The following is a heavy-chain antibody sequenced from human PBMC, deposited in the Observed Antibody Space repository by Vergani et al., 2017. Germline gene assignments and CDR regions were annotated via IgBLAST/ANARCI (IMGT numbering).Heavy chain of an antibody. J-gene: IGHJ4*02. V-gene: IGHV4-34*01. CDR1: GGSFSGYY. D-gene: IGHD6-13*01. CDR3: ARGSEYGAAAVDY. Sequence: QVQLQQWGAGLLKPSETLSLTCAVYGGSFSGYYWSWIRQPPGKGLEWIGEINHSGSTNYNPSLKSRVTISVDTSKNQFSLKLSSVTAADTAVYYCARGSEYGAAAVDYWGQGTLVTVSS. CDR2: INHSGST.